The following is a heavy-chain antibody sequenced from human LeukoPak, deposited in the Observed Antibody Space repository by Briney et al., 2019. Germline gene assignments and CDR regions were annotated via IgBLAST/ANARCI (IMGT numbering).Heavy chain of an antibody. V-gene: IGHV3-30*18. CDR2: ISYDGSNK. CDR3: AKGPRYCSGGSCDLSQDC. Sequence: GRSLRLSCAASGFTFSSYGMHWVRQAPGKGLEWVAVISYDGSNKYYADSVKGRFSRDNSKNTLYLQMNNLRAEDTAVYYCAKGPRYCSGGSCDLSQDCWGQGTLVTVSS. CDR1: GFTFSSYG. D-gene: IGHD2-15*01. J-gene: IGHJ4*02.